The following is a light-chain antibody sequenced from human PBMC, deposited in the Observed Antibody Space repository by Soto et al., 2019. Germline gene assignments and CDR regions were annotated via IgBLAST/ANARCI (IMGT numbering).Light chain of an antibody. CDR1: NIESRN. J-gene: IGLJ3*02. CDR3: QVWHTSSDHWV. CDR2: DDS. V-gene: IGLV3-21*02. Sequence: SYELTQPPSVSVAPGQTARITCEGSNIESRNVQWYQQKPGQAPVLVVYDDSDRPSGIPERFSGSNSENTATLTISRVEAGDEADYYCQVWHTSSDHWVFGGGTKLTVL.